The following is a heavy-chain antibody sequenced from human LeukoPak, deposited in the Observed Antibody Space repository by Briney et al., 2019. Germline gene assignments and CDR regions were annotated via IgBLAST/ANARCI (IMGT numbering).Heavy chain of an antibody. V-gene: IGHV3-49*04. D-gene: IGHD1-7*01. CDR2: IRSKAFGGTT. CDR1: GFTFGDYA. Sequence: PGGSLRLSCTTSGFTFGDYAMSCVRQAPGKGLEWVGFIRSKAFGGTTEYAASVKGRFTVSRDDSKSIAYLQMSSLKTEDTAVYYCARIILWNYFDCWGQGTLVTVSSGMDVWGQGTTVTVSS. J-gene: IGHJ6*02. CDR3: ARIILWNYFDCWGQGTLVTVSSGMDV.